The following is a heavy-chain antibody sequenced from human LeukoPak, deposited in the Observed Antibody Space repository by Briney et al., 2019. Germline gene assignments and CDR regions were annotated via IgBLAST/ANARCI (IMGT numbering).Heavy chain of an antibody. V-gene: IGHV3-30-3*01. Sequence: GGSLRLSCLAAAFTFTNYVIHWVRQAPGKRLEWVAVISYDGSNKYYADSVKGRFTISRDNSKNTLYLQMNSLRAEDTAVYYCAKVLMVRGVTDAFDIWGQGTMVTVSS. J-gene: IGHJ3*02. CDR3: AKVLMVRGVTDAFDI. CDR1: AFTFTNYV. D-gene: IGHD3-10*01. CDR2: ISYDGSNK.